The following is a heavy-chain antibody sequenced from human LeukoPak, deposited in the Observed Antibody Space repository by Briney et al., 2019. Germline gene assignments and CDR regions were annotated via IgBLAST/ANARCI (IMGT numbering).Heavy chain of an antibody. Sequence: PGASVKVSCKASGYTFTSYGISWVRQAPGQGLEWMGWISAYNGNTNYAQKLQGRVTMTTDTSTSTAYMELRSLRSDDTAVYYCARIAYSSGWFPEEYWGQGTLVTVSS. CDR2: ISAYNGNT. J-gene: IGHJ4*02. CDR3: ARIAYSSGWFPEEY. V-gene: IGHV1-18*01. D-gene: IGHD6-19*01. CDR1: GYTFTSYG.